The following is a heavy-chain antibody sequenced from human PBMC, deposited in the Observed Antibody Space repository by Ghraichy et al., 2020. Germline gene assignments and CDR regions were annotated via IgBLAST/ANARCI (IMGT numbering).Heavy chain of an antibody. V-gene: IGHV1-2*02. CDR1: GYTFTGYY. J-gene: IGHJ3*02. CDR3: ARGYCSGGSCWDTFDI. Sequence: VKVSCKASGYTFTGYYMHWVRQAPGQGLEWMGWIYPNSGVTNYAQKFEGRVTMTRDTSITTAYMELSRLRSDDTAVYYCARGYCSGGSCWDTFDIWGQGTMVTVSS. D-gene: IGHD2-15*01. CDR2: IYPNSGVT.